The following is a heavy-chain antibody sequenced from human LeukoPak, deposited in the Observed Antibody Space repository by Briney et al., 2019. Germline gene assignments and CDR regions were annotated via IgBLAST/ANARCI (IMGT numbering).Heavy chain of an antibody. D-gene: IGHD2-15*01. CDR1: GFTFSSYA. CDR3: AKDLGPVGGSCYDY. Sequence: GSLRLSCAASGFTFSSYAMSWVRQAPGKGLEWVSAISGSGGSTYYADSVKGRFTISRDNSKNTLYLQMNSLRAEDTAVYYCAKDLGPVGGSCYDYWGQGTPVTVSS. J-gene: IGHJ4*02. CDR2: ISGSGGST. V-gene: IGHV3-23*01.